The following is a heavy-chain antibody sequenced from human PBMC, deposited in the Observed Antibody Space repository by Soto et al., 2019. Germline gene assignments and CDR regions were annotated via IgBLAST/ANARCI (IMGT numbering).Heavy chain of an antibody. CDR2: IYYSGST. V-gene: IGHV4-31*03. D-gene: IGHD3-3*01. CDR3: ARDRSTWSGYYMYYGMDV. Sequence: LSLTCTVSGGSISSGGYYWSWIRQHPGKGLEWIGYIYYSGSTYYNPSLKSRVTISVDTSKNQFSLKLSSVTAADTAVYYCARDRSTWSGYYMYYGMDVWGQGTTVTVSS. J-gene: IGHJ6*02. CDR1: GGSISSGGYY.